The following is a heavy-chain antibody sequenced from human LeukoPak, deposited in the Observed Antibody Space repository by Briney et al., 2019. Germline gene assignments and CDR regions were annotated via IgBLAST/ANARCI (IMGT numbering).Heavy chain of an antibody. V-gene: IGHV4-34*01. CDR2: MNPSGST. CDR3: ARGRQDVTMIVVIMTAVSYYMDV. Sequence: SETLSLTCAVYGGSYSGYYWTWIRHTPEKGLEWIGEMNPSGSTNYNPSLKSRVTISVDTSKNQFSLTLSSVTAADTTVYYCARGRQDVTMIVVIMTAVSYYMDVWGKGTTVTVS. J-gene: IGHJ6*03. D-gene: IGHD3-22*01. CDR1: GGSYSGYY.